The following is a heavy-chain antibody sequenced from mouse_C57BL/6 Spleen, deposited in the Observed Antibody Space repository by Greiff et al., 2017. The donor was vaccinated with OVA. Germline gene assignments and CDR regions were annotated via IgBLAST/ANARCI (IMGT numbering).Heavy chain of an antibody. CDR2: IDPSDSYT. CDR3: ARETGFDY. J-gene: IGHJ2*01. CDR1: GYTFTSYW. V-gene: IGHV1-69*01. D-gene: IGHD4-1*01. Sequence: QVQLKQPGAELVMPGASVKLSCKASGYTFTSYWMHWVKQRPGQGLEWIGEIDPSDSYTNYNQKFKGKSTLTVDKSSSTAYMQLSSLTSEDSAVYYCARETGFDYWGQGTTLTVSS.